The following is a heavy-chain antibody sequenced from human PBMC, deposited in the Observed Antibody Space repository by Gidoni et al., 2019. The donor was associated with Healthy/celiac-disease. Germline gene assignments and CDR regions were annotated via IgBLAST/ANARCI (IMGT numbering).Heavy chain of an antibody. CDR1: GYTFTGYY. CDR3: ARAGRFQDIVATHDTLDY. CDR2: INPNSGGT. Sequence: QVQLVQSGAEVKKPGASVKVSCKASGYTFTGYYMHWVRQAPGQGLEWMGWINPNSGGTNYAQKFQGRVTMTRDTSISTAYMELSKLRSDDTAVYYCARAGRFQDIVATHDTLDYWGQGTLVTVSS. D-gene: IGHD5-12*01. J-gene: IGHJ4*02. V-gene: IGHV1-2*02.